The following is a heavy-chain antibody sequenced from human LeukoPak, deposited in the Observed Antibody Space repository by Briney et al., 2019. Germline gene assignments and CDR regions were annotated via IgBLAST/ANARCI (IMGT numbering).Heavy chain of an antibody. Sequence: ASVKVSCKVSGYTLTELSMHWVRQAPGKGLEWRGGFDPEDGETIYAQKFQGRVTMTEDTSTDTAYMELGSLRSEDTAVYYCATDMIVPAAIVGYYGMDVWGQGTTVTVSS. J-gene: IGHJ6*02. CDR3: ATDMIVPAAIVGYYGMDV. V-gene: IGHV1-24*01. D-gene: IGHD2-2*02. CDR2: FDPEDGET. CDR1: GYTLTELS.